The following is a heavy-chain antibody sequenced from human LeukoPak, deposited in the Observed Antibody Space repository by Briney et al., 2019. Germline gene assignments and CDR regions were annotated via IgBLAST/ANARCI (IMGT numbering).Heavy chain of an antibody. D-gene: IGHD6-13*01. CDR3: ARVYSSSWNDAFDI. V-gene: IGHV4-30-2*01. CDR1: GGSISSGGYY. J-gene: IGHJ3*02. Sequence: SETLSLTCTVSGGSISSGGYYWSWIRQPPGKGLEWIGYIYHSGSTYYNPSLKSRVTISVDRSKNQFSLKLSSVTAADTAVYYCARVYSSSWNDAFDIWGQGTMVTVSS. CDR2: IYHSGST.